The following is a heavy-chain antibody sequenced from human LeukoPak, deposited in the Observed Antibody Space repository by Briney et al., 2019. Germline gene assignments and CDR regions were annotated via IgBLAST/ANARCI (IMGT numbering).Heavy chain of an antibody. CDR3: AKGRLSPNFLEPGLTGIDY. CDR1: GYTFTGYF. CDR2: INPKSGGT. J-gene: IGHJ4*02. Sequence: ASVKVSCKASGYTFTGYFIHWVRQAPGQGLEWMGWINPKSGGTYYAQKFQGRVTMTRDTSISTAFMEVRRLTSDDTAVYHCAKGRLSPNFLEPGLTGIDYWGQGALVTVSS. D-gene: IGHD3-9*01. V-gene: IGHV1-2*02.